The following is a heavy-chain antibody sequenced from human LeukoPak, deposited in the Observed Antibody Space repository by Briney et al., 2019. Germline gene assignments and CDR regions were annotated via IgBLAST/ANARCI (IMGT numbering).Heavy chain of an antibody. CDR1: GFTFSSYS. CDR2: ISSSSSYI. D-gene: IGHD3-9*01. J-gene: IGHJ5*02. Sequence: PGGSLRLSCAASGFTFSSYSMNWVRQAPGKGLEWVSSISSSSSYIYYADSVKGRFTISRDNAKNSLYLQMNSLRAEDTAVYYCARGRGGAYDILTGYYRVRSFDPWGQGTLVTVSS. V-gene: IGHV3-21*01. CDR3: ARGRGGAYDILTGYYRVRSFDP.